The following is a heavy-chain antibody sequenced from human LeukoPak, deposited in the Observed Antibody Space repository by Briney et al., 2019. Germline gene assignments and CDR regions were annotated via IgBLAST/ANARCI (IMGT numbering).Heavy chain of an antibody. CDR1: GFTFSSYW. Sequence: PGGSLRLSCAASGFTFSSYWMSWVRQAPGKGLEWVANIKQDGSEKYYVDSVKGRFTISRDNAKNSLYLQMNSLRAEDTAVYYCARDVRFYTAAAANYYYYGMDVWGQGTTVTVSS. CDR3: ARDVRFYTAAAANYYYYGMDV. V-gene: IGHV3-7*01. CDR2: IKQDGSEK. D-gene: IGHD6-13*01. J-gene: IGHJ6*02.